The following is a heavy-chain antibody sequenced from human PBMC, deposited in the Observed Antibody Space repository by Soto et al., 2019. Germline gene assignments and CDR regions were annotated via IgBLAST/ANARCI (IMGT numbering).Heavy chain of an antibody. Sequence: PGGSLRLSCAASGFTFSDYGMHWVRQAPGKGLELVALISYDGSNRYYAYSVKGRFTIFRDISKNTLYLQMNNLRAEDTAVYYCAKLPVRHLSRGSYGFDYWGQAPLVTVSS. CDR2: ISYDGSNR. CDR1: GFTFSDYG. J-gene: IGHJ4*02. V-gene: IGHV3-30*18. D-gene: IGHD5-18*01. CDR3: AKLPVRHLSRGSYGFDY.